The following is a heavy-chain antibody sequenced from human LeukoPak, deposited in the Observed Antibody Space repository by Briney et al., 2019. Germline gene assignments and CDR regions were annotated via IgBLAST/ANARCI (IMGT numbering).Heavy chain of an antibody. J-gene: IGHJ4*02. CDR3: AKTPTMSDSSGVIDY. CDR2: ISYDGSNK. CDR1: GFTFSSYG. Sequence: PGGSLRLSCAASGFTFSSYGMHWVRQAPGKGLEWVAVISYDGSNKYYADSVKGRFTISRDNSKNTLYLQMNSLRAEDTAVYYCAKTPTMSDSSGVIDYWGQGTLVTVSS. V-gene: IGHV3-30*18. D-gene: IGHD3-22*01.